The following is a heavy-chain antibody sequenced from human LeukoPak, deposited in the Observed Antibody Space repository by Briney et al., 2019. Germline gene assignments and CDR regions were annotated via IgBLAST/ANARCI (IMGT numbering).Heavy chain of an antibody. CDR2: INPNSGGT. Sequence: GASVKVSCKASGYTFTGYYMHWVRQAPGQGLEWMGWINPNSGGTNYAQKFQGRVTMTRDTSISTAYMELSRLRSEDTAVYYCARHGAYCSSTSCYYYYGMDVWGQGTTVTVSS. CDR1: GYTFTGYY. J-gene: IGHJ6*02. D-gene: IGHD2-2*01. V-gene: IGHV1-2*02. CDR3: ARHGAYCSSTSCYYYYGMDV.